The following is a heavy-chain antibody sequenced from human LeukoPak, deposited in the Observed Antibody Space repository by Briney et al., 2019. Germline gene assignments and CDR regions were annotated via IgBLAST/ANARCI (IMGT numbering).Heavy chain of an antibody. CDR2: IYYSGST. Sequence: PSQTLSLTCTVSGGSISSGGYYWSWIRQHPGKGLEWIGYIYYSGSTYCNPSLKSRVTISVDTSKNQFSLKLSSVTAADTAVYYCARGDYVGQAFDIWGQGTMVTVSS. D-gene: IGHD4-17*01. J-gene: IGHJ3*02. V-gene: IGHV4-31*03. CDR3: ARGDYVGQAFDI. CDR1: GGSISSGGYY.